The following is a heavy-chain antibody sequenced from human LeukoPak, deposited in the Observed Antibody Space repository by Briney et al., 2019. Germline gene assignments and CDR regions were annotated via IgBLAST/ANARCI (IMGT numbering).Heavy chain of an antibody. CDR3: ATTITHWGAFDI. V-gene: IGHV1-24*01. D-gene: IGHD3-10*01. CDR1: GYTLTELS. Sequence: ASVKVSCKVSGYTLTELSMHWVRQAPGKGLEWMGGFDPEDGETIYAQKFQGRVTMTEDTSTDTAYMELSSLRSEDTAVYYCATTITHWGAFDIWGQGTMVTVSS. CDR2: FDPEDGET. J-gene: IGHJ3*02.